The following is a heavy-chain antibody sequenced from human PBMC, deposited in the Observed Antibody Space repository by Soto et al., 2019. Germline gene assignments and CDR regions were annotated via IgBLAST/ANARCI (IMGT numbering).Heavy chain of an antibody. D-gene: IGHD2-15*01. CDR3: CVRVMLADNREFDP. J-gene: IGHJ5*02. Sequence: QVQLQESGPGLVKPSGTLSLTCAVSSGTISSSNWWTWVRQPPGKGLEWIGEINQSWSPNYNPSLRSRVTISVAKSKSQFFLKLSSVTAADTAIYSCCVRVMLADNREFDPWGQGTLVTVS. V-gene: IGHV4-4*02. CDR2: INQSWSP. CDR1: SGTISSSNW.